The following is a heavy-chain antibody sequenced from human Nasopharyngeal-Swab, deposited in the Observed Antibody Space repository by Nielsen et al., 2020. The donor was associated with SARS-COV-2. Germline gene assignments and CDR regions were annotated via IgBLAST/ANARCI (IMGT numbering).Heavy chain of an antibody. V-gene: IGHV1-8*01. CDR3: ARSYGDYEDNWFDP. Sequence: ASVKVSCKASGYTFTSYDINWVRQATGQGLEWMGWMNPNSGNTGYAKKFQGRVTMTRNTSISTAYMELSSMRSEDTAVYYCARSYGDYEDNWFDPWGQGTLVTVSS. CDR2: MNPNSGNT. CDR1: GYTFTSYD. D-gene: IGHD4-17*01. J-gene: IGHJ5*02.